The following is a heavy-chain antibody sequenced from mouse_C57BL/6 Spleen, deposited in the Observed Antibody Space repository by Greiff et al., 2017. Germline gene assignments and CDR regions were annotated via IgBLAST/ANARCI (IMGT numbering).Heavy chain of an antibody. CDR2: IDPANGST. D-gene: IGHD1-1*01. CDR3: AAPAYYGSSSPFAY. J-gene: IGHJ3*01. V-gene: IGHV14-3*01. CDR1: GFNIKNTY. Sequence: VQLQQSVAELVRPGASVKLSCTASGFNIKNTYMHWVKQRPEQGLEWIGRIDPANGSTKYAPKFQGKATITADTTSNTAYLQLSSLTSEDTAIYYCAAPAYYGSSSPFAYWGQGTLVTVSA.